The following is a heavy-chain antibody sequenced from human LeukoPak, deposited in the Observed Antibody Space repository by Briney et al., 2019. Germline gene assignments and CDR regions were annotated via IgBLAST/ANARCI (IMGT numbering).Heavy chain of an antibody. CDR2: IYPADSDI. Sequence: GESLKISCKGSGYSFTSYWIAWVRQMPGKGLEWMGIIYPADSDIRYSPSFQGQVTISADKSISTAYLQWNSLKASDTAMYYCARQEYCSGASCYTWFDPWGQGTLVTVSS. V-gene: IGHV5-51*01. D-gene: IGHD2-15*01. CDR1: GYSFTSYW. J-gene: IGHJ5*02. CDR3: ARQEYCSGASCYTWFDP.